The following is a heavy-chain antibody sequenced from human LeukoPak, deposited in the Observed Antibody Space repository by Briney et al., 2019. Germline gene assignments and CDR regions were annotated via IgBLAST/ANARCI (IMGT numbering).Heavy chain of an antibody. CDR1: GDSMTRGGYY. V-gene: IGHV4-31*03. Sequence: PSQTLSLTCTVSGDSMTRGGYYWSWVRQHPGKGLEWVGFIYHSGTTFYNPSLESRATISVDTSQSQFSLKLTSVTAADTAVYYCARAVDYRNYFDYWGQGALVTVSS. D-gene: IGHD4-11*01. CDR3: ARAVDYRNYFDY. J-gene: IGHJ4*02. CDR2: IYHSGTT.